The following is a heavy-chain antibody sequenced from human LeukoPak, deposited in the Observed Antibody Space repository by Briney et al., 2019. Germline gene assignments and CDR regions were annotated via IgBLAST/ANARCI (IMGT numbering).Heavy chain of an antibody. J-gene: IGHJ4*02. Sequence: GGSLRLSCSASGFMFSSSAMHWVRQAPGMGLEYVSGIDDYGDTTHYGDSVRGRVTISRDDSKNTVYLQMSSVRAEDTALYYCVKDLSGWYSFESWGQGTLVTVSS. CDR2: IDDYGDTT. V-gene: IGHV3-64D*09. CDR1: GFMFSSSA. D-gene: IGHD6-19*01. CDR3: VKDLSGWYSFES.